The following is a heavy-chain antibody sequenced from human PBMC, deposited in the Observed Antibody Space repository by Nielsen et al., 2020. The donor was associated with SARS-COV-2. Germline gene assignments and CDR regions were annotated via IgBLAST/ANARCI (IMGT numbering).Heavy chain of an antibody. D-gene: IGHD1-26*01. CDR2: IYYSGST. CDR3: ASHSGTPRSDPFDY. V-gene: IGHV4-31*02. Sequence: WIRQPTGKGLEWIGYIYYSGSTYYNPSLKSRVTISVDTSKNQFSLHLSYMTAADTAVYYCASHSGTPRSDPFDYWGQGTLVTVSS. J-gene: IGHJ4*02.